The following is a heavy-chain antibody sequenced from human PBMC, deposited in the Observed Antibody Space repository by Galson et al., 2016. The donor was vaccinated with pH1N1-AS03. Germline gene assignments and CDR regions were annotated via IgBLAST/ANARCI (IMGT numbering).Heavy chain of an antibody. J-gene: IGHJ2*01. Sequence: SETLSLTCSVSGGSIRNYYWSWIRQPPGKGLEWIGHIFYSGTSIYNPSLKSRVTILVDTSKNHFSLRLSSVTAADTAVYYCARHGPPGDYGGTHWYVDLWGRGTLVTVSS. D-gene: IGHD4-17*01. CDR2: IFYSGTS. V-gene: IGHV4-59*08. CDR1: GGSIRNYY. CDR3: ARHGPPGDYGGTHWYVDL.